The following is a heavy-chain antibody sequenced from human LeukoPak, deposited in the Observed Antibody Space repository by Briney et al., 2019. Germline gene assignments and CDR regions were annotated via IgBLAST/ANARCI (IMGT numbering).Heavy chain of an antibody. J-gene: IGHJ4*02. D-gene: IGHD2-2*01. CDR1: GFTFSSYA. V-gene: IGHV3-23*01. CDR2: MSGNGGNT. CDR3: AKDAHPCSSSSCLVWYFDF. Sequence: GGSLRLSCAASGFTFSSYAMSWVRQAPGKGLEWVSSMSGNGGNTYYADSVKGRFTISRDDSKNTLYLQMNSLRVEDTAVYFCAKDAHPCSSSSCLVWYFDFWGQGTLVTVSS.